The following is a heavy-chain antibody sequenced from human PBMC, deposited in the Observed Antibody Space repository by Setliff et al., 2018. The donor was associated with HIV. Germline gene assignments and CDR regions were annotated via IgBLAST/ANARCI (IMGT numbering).Heavy chain of an antibody. Sequence: ASVKVSCKASGYTFTGYYMHWVRQAPGQGLEWMGWINPNNGGTNYAQKFQGRVTMTRDTSISTAYMELRSLRSDDTAVYYCARGYYDSSGYFVYWGQGTLVTVSS. CDR1: GYTFTGYY. V-gene: IGHV1-2*02. D-gene: IGHD3-22*01. J-gene: IGHJ4*02. CDR3: ARGYYDSSGYFVY. CDR2: INPNNGGT.